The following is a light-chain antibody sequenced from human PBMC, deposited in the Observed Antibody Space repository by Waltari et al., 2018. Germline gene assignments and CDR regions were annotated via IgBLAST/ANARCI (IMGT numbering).Light chain of an antibody. CDR2: SNN. CDR1: SSNIGRNT. V-gene: IGLV1-44*01. J-gene: IGLJ1*01. Sequence: QSVLTQPPSASGTPGQRVTISCSGSSSNIGRNTVTWYPQLPGTAPKLLIYSNNQRPSGVPDRFSGSKSGTSASLAISGLQSEDEADYYCAAWDDSLNGYGFGTGTKVTVL. CDR3: AAWDDSLNGYG.